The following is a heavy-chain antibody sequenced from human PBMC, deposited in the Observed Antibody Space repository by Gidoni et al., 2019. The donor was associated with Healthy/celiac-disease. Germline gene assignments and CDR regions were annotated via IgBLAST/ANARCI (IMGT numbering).Heavy chain of an antibody. CDR2: IYHSGST. D-gene: IGHD1-26*01. CDR3: ARHRSGSYGRGGAQFDY. Sequence: QVQLQESGPGLVKPSETLSLTCTVSGYSISSGYYWGWIRQPPGKGLEWIGIIYHSGSTYYNPSLKSRVTISVDTSKNQFSLRLSSVTAADTAVYYCARHRSGSYGRGGAQFDYWGQGTLVTVSS. CDR1: GYSISSGYY. J-gene: IGHJ4*02. V-gene: IGHV4-38-2*02.